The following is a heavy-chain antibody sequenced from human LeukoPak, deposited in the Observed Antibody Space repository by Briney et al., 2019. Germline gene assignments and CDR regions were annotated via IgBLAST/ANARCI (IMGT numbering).Heavy chain of an antibody. J-gene: IGHJ4*02. Sequence: LWASVKVSCTASGYSFTSNYIHWVRQAPGQGLEWMGMIYPRDGSTSYAQKFQGRVTVTRDTSTSTVHMELSGLRSEDTAVYYCARDQEAFDYWGQGTLVTVSS. CDR1: GYSFTSNY. V-gene: IGHV1-46*01. CDR3: ARDQEAFDY. CDR2: IYPRDGST.